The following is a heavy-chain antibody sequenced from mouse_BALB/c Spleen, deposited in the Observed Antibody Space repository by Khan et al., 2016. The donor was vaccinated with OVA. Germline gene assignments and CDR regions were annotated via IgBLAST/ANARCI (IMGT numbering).Heavy chain of an antibody. CDR3: ARQYSNSFFEY. J-gene: IGHJ2*01. CDR2: ISSGGSYT. CDR1: GFTFSSFG. D-gene: IGHD2-5*01. Sequence: EVQLQESGGDLVKPGGSLKLSCAASGFTFSSFGMSWIRQTPDKRLEWVATISSGGSYTYYPDSVKGRFTISRDNAKNTLYLQMSSLKSEDTAMYYCARQYSNSFFEYWGQGTTVTVSS. V-gene: IGHV5-6*01.